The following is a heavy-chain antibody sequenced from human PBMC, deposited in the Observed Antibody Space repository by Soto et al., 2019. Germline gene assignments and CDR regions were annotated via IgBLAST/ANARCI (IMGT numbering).Heavy chain of an antibody. CDR3: ARRERASGTDWWFDP. D-gene: IGHD6-13*01. V-gene: IGHV4-39*01. CDR1: GGSISSSSFH. J-gene: IGHJ5*02. Sequence: QLQLQESGPGLVKPSETLSLTCTVSGGSISSSSFHWGWIRKPPGKGLEWIGSIYYSGSTYYRPSLKSRVTISVDTSKNQFSLKLSSVTAADTAVYYCARRERASGTDWWFDPWGQGTLVTVSS. CDR2: IYYSGST.